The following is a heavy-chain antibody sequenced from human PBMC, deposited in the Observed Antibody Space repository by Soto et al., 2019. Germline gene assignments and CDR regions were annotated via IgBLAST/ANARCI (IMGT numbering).Heavy chain of an antibody. Sequence: SVKVSCKASGGTFSSYAISWVRQAPGQGLEWMGGIIPIFGTADYAQKFQGRVTITADESTSTAYMELSSLRSEDTAVYYCARDFGNFDAFDIWGQGTMVTVSS. CDR3: ARDFGNFDAFDI. J-gene: IGHJ3*02. V-gene: IGHV1-69*13. D-gene: IGHD1-7*01. CDR2: IIPIFGTA. CDR1: GGTFSSYA.